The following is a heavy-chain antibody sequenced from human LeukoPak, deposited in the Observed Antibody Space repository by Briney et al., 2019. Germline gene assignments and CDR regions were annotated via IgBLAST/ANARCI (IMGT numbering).Heavy chain of an antibody. CDR1: GYTFTSYG. V-gene: IGHV1-18*01. J-gene: IGHJ4*02. CDR2: ISAYNGNT. Sequence: ASVKVSCKASGYTFTSYGISWVRQAPGQGLEWMGWISAYNGNTNYAQKLQGRVTMTTDTSTSTAYMELRSLRSDDTAVYYCARVDGSGSYYYYFDYWGQGTLVAVSS. CDR3: ARVDGSGSYYYYFDY. D-gene: IGHD3-10*01.